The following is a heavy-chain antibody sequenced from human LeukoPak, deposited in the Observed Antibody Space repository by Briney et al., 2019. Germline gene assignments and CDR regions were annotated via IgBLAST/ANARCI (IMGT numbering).Heavy chain of an antibody. Sequence: GGSLRLSCATSGFTFSNAWMSWVRQAPGKGLEWVGRIKSKTDGGTTEYAAPVKGRFTISRDDSKNTVYLQMNSLKIDDTAVYYRTTVPPWVTTGYFNYWGQGTLVTVSS. V-gene: IGHV3-15*01. CDR2: IKSKTDGGTT. CDR3: TTVPPWVTTGYFNY. J-gene: IGHJ4*02. CDR1: GFTFSNAW. D-gene: IGHD4-17*01.